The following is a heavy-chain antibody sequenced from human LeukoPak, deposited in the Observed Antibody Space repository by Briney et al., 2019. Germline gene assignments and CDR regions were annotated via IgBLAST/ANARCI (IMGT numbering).Heavy chain of an antibody. J-gene: IGHJ4*02. D-gene: IGHD3-22*01. V-gene: IGHV4-31*03. CDR1: GGSISSGGYY. Sequence: SETLSLTCTVSGGSISSGGYYWSWFRQHPGKGLEWIGYIYYSGSTYYNPSLKSRVTISVDTSKNQFSLKLSSVTAADTAVYYCARGDYYDSSGNDYWGQGTLVTVSS. CDR3: ARGDYYDSSGNDY. CDR2: IYYSGST.